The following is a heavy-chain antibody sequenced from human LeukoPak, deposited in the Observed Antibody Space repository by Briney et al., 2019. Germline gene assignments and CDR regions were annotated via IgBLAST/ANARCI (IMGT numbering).Heavy chain of an antibody. CDR2: ISAYNGNT. CDR1: GYTFTSYG. CDR3: ARGSPHSGSYFFHRGANAFDI. Sequence: ASVKVSCKASGYTFTSYGISWVRQAPGQGLEWMGWISAYNGNTNYAQKLQGRVTMTTDTSTSTAYMELRSLRSDDTAVYYCARGSPHSGSYFFHRGANAFDIWGQGTMVTVSS. J-gene: IGHJ3*02. D-gene: IGHD1-26*01. V-gene: IGHV1-18*01.